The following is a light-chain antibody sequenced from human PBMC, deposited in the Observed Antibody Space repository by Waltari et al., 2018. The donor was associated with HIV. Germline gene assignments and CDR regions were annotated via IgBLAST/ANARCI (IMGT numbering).Light chain of an antibody. CDR2: WGL. Sequence: DIVMAQSPLSLSVTPGEPASISSRSTQSPLHRNGNYFFDWYLQKPGQSPQLLIYWGLNRAPGVPDRFSGSGSGTDFTRKISRVEAEDVGVYYCMQGLQTPYTFGQGTKLES. V-gene: IGKV2-28*01. CDR1: QSPLHRNGNYF. CDR3: MQGLQTPYT. J-gene: IGKJ2*01.